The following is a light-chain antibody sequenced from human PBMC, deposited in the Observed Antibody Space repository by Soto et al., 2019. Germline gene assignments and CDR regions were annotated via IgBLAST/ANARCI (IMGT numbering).Light chain of an antibody. CDR3: QQYGSTPLT. V-gene: IGKV3-20*01. CDR1: QSVISY. Sequence: ESVLTQSPGTLSLSPGERATLSCRASQSVISYLAWYQQKPDQAPRLLIYGASSRATGIPDRFSGSGSGTDFTVTISRLEPDDFAVYYCQQYGSTPLTFGGGTKVEIK. J-gene: IGKJ4*01. CDR2: GAS.